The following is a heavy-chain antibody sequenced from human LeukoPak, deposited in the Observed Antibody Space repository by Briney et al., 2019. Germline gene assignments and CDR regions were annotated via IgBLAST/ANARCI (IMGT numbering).Heavy chain of an antibody. CDR3: AKSRSSEARAGSNY. Sequence: PGGSPRLSCAASGFTFSSYAMSWVRQAPGKGLEWVSSISGSGDSTYYADSVKGRFTISRDNSKNTLYLQLNSLRAEDTAVYYCAKSRSSEARAGSNYWGQGTLVTVSS. CDR2: ISGSGDST. D-gene: IGHD6-6*01. J-gene: IGHJ4*02. CDR1: GFTFSSYA. V-gene: IGHV3-23*01.